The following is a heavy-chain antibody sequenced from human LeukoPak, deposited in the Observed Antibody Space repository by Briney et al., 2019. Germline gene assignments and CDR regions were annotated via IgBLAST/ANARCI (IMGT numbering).Heavy chain of an antibody. V-gene: IGHV4-39*07. D-gene: IGHD6-13*01. Sequence: TSETLSLTCTVSGGSISSSSYYWGWIRQPPGKGLEWIGSIYYSGSTYYNPSLKSRVTISVDTSKNQFSLKLSSVTAADTAVYYCARGLGRQQLHPSFDYWGQGTLVTVSS. CDR2: IYYSGST. CDR3: ARGLGRQQLHPSFDY. J-gene: IGHJ4*02. CDR1: GGSISSSSYY.